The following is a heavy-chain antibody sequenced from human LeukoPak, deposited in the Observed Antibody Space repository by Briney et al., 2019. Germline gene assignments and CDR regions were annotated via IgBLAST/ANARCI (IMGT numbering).Heavy chain of an antibody. V-gene: IGHV1-18*01. D-gene: IGHD2-2*01. CDR3: ARDPKWDIVVVPAADAFDI. CDR1: GYTFTSYG. J-gene: IGHJ3*02. CDR2: ISTYNGNT. Sequence: ASVKVSCKASGYTFTSYGINWVRQAPGQGLEWMGWISTYNGNTNYAQKLQGRVTMTTHTSTSTAYMELRSLRSDDTAVHYCARDPKWDIVVVPAADAFDIWGQGTMVTVSS.